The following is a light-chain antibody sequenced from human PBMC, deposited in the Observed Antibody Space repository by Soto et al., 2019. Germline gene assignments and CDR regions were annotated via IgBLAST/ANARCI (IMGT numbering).Light chain of an antibody. J-gene: IGKJ1*01. Sequence: DIQMTQSPSNLCLSXGDGVTISSRASQSISSWLGWYQQKPGKAPKLLIYDACSLESGVQSRFSGSGSGTEFTLTIRSLQPDDFANYYCQQYNSYSTFGQGTKVDIK. CDR2: DAC. V-gene: IGKV1-5*01. CDR1: QSISSW. CDR3: QQYNSYST.